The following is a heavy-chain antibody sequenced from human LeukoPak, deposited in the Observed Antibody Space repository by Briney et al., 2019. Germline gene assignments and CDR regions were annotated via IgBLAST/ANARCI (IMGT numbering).Heavy chain of an antibody. Sequence: ASVKVSCKASGYTFTSYHMHWVRQAPGQGLEWMGIMNPSGDWTSYAQKFPGRVTMTRDMSSSTVYLELSSLRSEDTAVYFCARDSSGWAVDYWGQGTLVTVS. CDR1: GYTFTSYH. CDR2: MNPSGDWT. CDR3: ARDSSGWAVDY. V-gene: IGHV1-46*01. D-gene: IGHD6-19*01. J-gene: IGHJ4*02.